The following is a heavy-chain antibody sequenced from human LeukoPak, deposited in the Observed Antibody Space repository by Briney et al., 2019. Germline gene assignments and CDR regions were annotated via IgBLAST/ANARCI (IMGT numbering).Heavy chain of an antibody. V-gene: IGHV1-69*04. D-gene: IGHD6-13*01. CDR3: ARDRGRFGAAVPGMDV. Sequence: GASVKVSCKASGGTFSSYAISWVRQAPGQGLEWMGRIIPILAIASYAQKFQGRVTITADKSTSTAYMELSSLRSEDTAVYYCARDRGRFGAAVPGMDVWGHGTTVTVSS. CDR1: GGTFSSYA. CDR2: IIPILAIA. J-gene: IGHJ6*02.